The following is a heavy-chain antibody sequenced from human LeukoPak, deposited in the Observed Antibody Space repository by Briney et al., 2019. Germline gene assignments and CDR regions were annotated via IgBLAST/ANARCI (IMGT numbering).Heavy chain of an antibody. CDR1: GFTFNNYW. J-gene: IGHJ5*02. Sequence: GGSLRLSCAASGFTFNNYWMSWVRQAPGKGLEWVANINHDGSEKYYVDSVKGRFTISRGSAENSVYLQMNSLREEDTALYYCARDLNGRFDIWGQGTLVTVSS. V-gene: IGHV3-7*01. CDR2: INHDGSEK. D-gene: IGHD1-1*01. CDR3: ARDLNGRFDI.